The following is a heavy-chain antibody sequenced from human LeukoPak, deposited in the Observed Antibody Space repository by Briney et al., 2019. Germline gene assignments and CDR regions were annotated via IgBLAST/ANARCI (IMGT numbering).Heavy chain of an antibody. CDR1: GGSFSGYY. CDR2: INHSGST. D-gene: IGHD3/OR15-3a*01. Sequence: SETLSLTCAVYGGSFSGYYWSWIRQPPGKGLEWIGEINHSGSTNYNPSLKSRVTISVDTSKNQFSPKLSSVTAADTAVYYCARGFGHPYPRTYAGLYNWFDPWGQGTLVTVSS. CDR3: ARGFGHPYPRTYAGLYNWFDP. V-gene: IGHV4-34*01. J-gene: IGHJ5*02.